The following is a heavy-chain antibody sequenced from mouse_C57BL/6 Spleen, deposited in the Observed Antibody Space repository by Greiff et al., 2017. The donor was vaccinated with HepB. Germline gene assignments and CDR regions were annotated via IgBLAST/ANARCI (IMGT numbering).Heavy chain of an antibody. V-gene: IGHV5-17*01. J-gene: IGHJ4*01. Sequence: EVMLVESGGGLVKPGGSLKLSCAASGFTFSDYGMHWVRQAPEKGLEWVAYISSGSSTIYYADTVKGRFTISRDNAKNTLFLQMTSLRSEDTAMYYCARHHKGAMDYWGQGTSVTVSS. CDR3: ARHHKGAMDY. CDR1: GFTFSDYG. CDR2: ISSGSSTI.